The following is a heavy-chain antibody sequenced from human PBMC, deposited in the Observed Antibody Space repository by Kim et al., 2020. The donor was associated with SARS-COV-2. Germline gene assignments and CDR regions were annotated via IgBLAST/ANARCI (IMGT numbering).Heavy chain of an antibody. D-gene: IGHD4-17*01. CDR1: GFTFSSYA. V-gene: IGHV3-23*01. CDR3: AKWDQGLRSSRYFDY. J-gene: IGHJ4*02. Sequence: GGSLRLSCAASGFTFSSYAMSWVRQAPGKGLEWVSAISGSGGSTYYADSVKGRFTISRDNSKNTLYLQMNSLRAEDTAVYYCAKWDQGLRSSRYFDYWGQGTLVTVSS. CDR2: ISGSGGST.